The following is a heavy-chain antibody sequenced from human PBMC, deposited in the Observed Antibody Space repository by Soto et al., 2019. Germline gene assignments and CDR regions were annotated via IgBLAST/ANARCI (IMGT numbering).Heavy chain of an antibody. CDR3: ASWPDPSHSSGWWGGYYYYYGMDV. CDR2: ISSSSSYI. CDR1: GFTFSSYS. Sequence: EVQLVESGGGLVKPGGSLRLSCAASGFTFSSYSMNWVRQAPGKGLEWVSSISSSSSYIYYADSVKGRFTISRDNAKNSMYLQMNSLRAEDTAVYYCASWPDPSHSSGWWGGYYYYYGMDVWGLGTTVTGSS. V-gene: IGHV3-21*01. J-gene: IGHJ6*02. D-gene: IGHD6-19*01.